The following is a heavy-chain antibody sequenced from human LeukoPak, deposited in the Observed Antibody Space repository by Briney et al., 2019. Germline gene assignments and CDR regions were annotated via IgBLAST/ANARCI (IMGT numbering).Heavy chain of an antibody. J-gene: IGHJ3*02. CDR2: INPSGGST. CDR3: ARGGDYYDSSGYSGAFDI. CDR1: GYTFTSYY. Sequence: ASVKVSCKASGYTFTSYYMHWVRQAPGQGLEWMGIINPSGGSTSYAQKLQGRVTMTRDTSTSTVYMELSSLRSEDTAVYYCARGGDYYDSSGYSGAFDIWGQGTMVTVSS. V-gene: IGHV1-46*01. D-gene: IGHD3-22*01.